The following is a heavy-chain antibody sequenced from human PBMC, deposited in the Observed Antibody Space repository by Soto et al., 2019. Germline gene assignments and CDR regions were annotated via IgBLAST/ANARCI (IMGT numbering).Heavy chain of an antibody. CDR3: ARVGDNWNYRRFYYYYGMDV. CDR2: ISSSSSTI. V-gene: IGHV3-48*02. Sequence: GGSLRLSCAASGFTFSSYSMNWVRQAPGKGLEWVSYISSSSSTIYYADSVKGRFTISRDNAKNSLYLQMNSLRDEDTAVYYCARVGDNWNYRRFYYYYGMDVWGQGTTVTVSS. D-gene: IGHD1-7*01. J-gene: IGHJ6*02. CDR1: GFTFSSYS.